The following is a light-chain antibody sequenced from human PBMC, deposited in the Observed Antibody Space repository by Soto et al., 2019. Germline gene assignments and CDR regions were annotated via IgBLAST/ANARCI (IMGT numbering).Light chain of an antibody. CDR2: DAS. CDR1: QSVNNY. Sequence: EIVLTQSPATLSLSPGERATLSCRASQSVNNYLAWYQQKPGQAPRLLIYDASYGATGIPARFSGSGSGTDFTLTISSLEPEDFAVYYCQHRSDWPITFGQGTRLEIK. V-gene: IGKV3-11*01. J-gene: IGKJ5*01. CDR3: QHRSDWPIT.